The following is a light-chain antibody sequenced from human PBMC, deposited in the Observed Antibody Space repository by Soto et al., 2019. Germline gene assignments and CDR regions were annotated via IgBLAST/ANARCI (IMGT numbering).Light chain of an antibody. CDR1: SRDVCGNNY. J-gene: IGLJ1*01. Sequence: QSSLTQPPSASGSPGQSVSISCTGTSRDVCGNNYVSWYQQHPGKAPKLMIYEVSKRPAGVHDRFSGSKSGNTASLTFSGLQAEDEADYLCVSYAGSXNYVFGTGTKVXV. CDR2: EVS. CDR3: VSYAGSXNYV. V-gene: IGLV2-8*01.